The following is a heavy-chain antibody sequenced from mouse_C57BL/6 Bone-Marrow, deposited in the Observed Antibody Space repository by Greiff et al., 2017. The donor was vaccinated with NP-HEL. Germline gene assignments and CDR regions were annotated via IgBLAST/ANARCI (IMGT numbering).Heavy chain of an antibody. Sequence: VQLQQSGAELVRPGASVKLSCTASGFTFKDYYMHWVKQRPEQGLEWIGRIDPEAGDSESAPTFQGKATMTVDRASTTAYLQLRSLTSEDTAVYYCTSRFTEGDYGGQGTAITVSA. CDR3: TSRFTEGDY. CDR1: GFTFKDYY. D-gene: IGHD1-1*01. CDR2: IDPEAGDS. J-gene: IGHJ2*01. V-gene: IGHV14-1*01.